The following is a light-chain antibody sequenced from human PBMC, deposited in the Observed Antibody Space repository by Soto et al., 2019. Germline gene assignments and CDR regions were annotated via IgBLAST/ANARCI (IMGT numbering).Light chain of an antibody. CDR1: SSVVDDDIC. Sequence: QSVLTQPRSVSGSPGQSVTISCTGTSSVVDDDICVAWFQQHPCKAPKLMIYDVSERPSGVPDRFSGSKSGNTASLTISGLQAEDEADYCCCAYTSSSTLVFGTGTKVTVL. CDR2: DVS. J-gene: IGLJ1*01. CDR3: CAYTSSSTLV. V-gene: IGLV2-11*01.